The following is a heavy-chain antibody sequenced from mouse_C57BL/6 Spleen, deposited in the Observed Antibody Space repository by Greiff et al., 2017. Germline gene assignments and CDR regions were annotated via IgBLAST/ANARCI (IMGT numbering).Heavy chain of an antibody. Sequence: VQLKESGPELVKPGASVKISCKASGYSFTDYNMNWVKQSNGKSLEWIGVINPNYGTTSYNQKFKGKATLTVDQSSSTAYMQLNSLTSEDSAVYYRARGGAYYSNYDAMDYWGQGTSVTVSS. D-gene: IGHD2-5*01. CDR3: ARGGAYYSNYDAMDY. V-gene: IGHV1-39*01. CDR2: INPNYGTT. J-gene: IGHJ4*01. CDR1: GYSFTDYN.